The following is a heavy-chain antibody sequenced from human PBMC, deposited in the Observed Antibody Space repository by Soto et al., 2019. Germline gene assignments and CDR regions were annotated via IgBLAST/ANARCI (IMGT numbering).Heavy chain of an antibody. J-gene: IGHJ2*01. CDR1: GFTFSSYA. CDR3: AKDQSDLHWYFDL. Sequence: EVQLLESGGGLVQPGGSLRLSCAASGFTFSSYAMSWVRQAPGKGLEWVSAISGSGGSTYYADSVKGRFTISRDNSKNTLYLPMNSLRAEDTAVYYCAKDQSDLHWYFDLWGRGTLVTVSS. CDR2: ISGSGGST. V-gene: IGHV3-23*01.